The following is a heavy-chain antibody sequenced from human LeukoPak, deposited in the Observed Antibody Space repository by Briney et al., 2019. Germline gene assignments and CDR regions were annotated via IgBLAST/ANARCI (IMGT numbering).Heavy chain of an antibody. CDR1: GGSISSYY. V-gene: IGHV4-4*07. CDR2: IYTSGST. CDR3: ARDWAKNYYYGMDV. Sequence: SETLSLTCTVSGGSISSYYWSWIRQPAGKGLEWIGRIYTSGSTNYNPSVKRRVTMSVDTSKNQFSLKLSSVTAADTAVYYCARDWAKNYYYGMDVWGQGTTVTVSS. D-gene: IGHD3-16*01. J-gene: IGHJ6*02.